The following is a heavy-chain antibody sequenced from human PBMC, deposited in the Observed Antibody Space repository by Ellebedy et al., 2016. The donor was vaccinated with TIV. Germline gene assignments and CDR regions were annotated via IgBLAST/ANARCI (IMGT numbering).Heavy chain of an antibody. CDR2: VSTFNGDT. CDR1: GYPFTIYA. Sequence: AASVKVSCKTSGYPFTIYAINWVRQAPGQGLEWMGWVSTFNGDTKYVQNVQGRVTMTADTSTSTAYMELRSLGSDDTAVYYCARRAARRYFDSWGQGTLVTVSS. CDR3: ARRAARRYFDS. D-gene: IGHD6-6*01. V-gene: IGHV1-18*04. J-gene: IGHJ4*02.